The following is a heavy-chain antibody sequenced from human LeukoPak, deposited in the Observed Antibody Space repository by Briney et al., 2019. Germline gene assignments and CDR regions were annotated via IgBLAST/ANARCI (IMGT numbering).Heavy chain of an antibody. CDR3: ARGIAAAGTGFDY. J-gene: IGHJ4*02. CDR1: GYSISSGYY. V-gene: IGHV4-38-2*01. Sequence: SETLSLTCAVSGYSISSGYYWGWIRQPPGKGLEWIGSIYHSGSTYYNPSLKCRVTISVDTSKNQFSLKLSSVTAADTAVYYCARGIAAAGTGFDYWGQGTLVTVSS. CDR2: IYHSGST. D-gene: IGHD6-13*01.